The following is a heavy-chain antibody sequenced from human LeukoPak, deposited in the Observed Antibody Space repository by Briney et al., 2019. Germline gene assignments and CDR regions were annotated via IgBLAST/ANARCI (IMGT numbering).Heavy chain of an antibody. CDR1: GGSFSGYY. CDR2: INHSGST. D-gene: IGHD7-27*01. Sequence: SETLSLTCAVYGGSFSGYYWSWIRQPPGKGLEWIGEINHSGSTNYNPSLKSRVTISVDTSKNQFSLKLSSVTAADTAVYYCARGKPNWGQGYFDYWGQGTLVTVSS. J-gene: IGHJ4*02. V-gene: IGHV4-34*01. CDR3: ARGKPNWGQGYFDY.